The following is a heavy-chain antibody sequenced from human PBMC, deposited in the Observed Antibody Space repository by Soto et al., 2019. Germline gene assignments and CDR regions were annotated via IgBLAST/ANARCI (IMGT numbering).Heavy chain of an antibody. V-gene: IGHV3-13*01. CDR2: IGTAGDT. CDR1: GFTFSSYD. D-gene: IGHD3-22*01. J-gene: IGHJ3*02. CDR3: ARALPRLYYYDSSGRGDAFDI. Sequence: PGGSLRLSCAASGFTFSSYDMHWVRQATGKGLEWVSAIGTAGDTYYPGSVKGRFTISRENAKNSLYLQMNSLRAGDTAVYYCARALPRLYYYDSSGRGDAFDIWGQGTMVTVSS.